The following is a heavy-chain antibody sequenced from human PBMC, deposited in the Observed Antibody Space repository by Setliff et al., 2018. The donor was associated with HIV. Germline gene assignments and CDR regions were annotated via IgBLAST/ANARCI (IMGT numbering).Heavy chain of an antibody. CDR2: INHSEIT. J-gene: IGHJ1*01. V-gene: IGHV4-34*01. CDR3: ARAGYYGSTSYWEYFQH. Sequence: SETLSLTCAVYGGSFSNYYWSWIRQTPGEGPEWIGEINHSEITKYNPSLESRVTISLDTSKNQFSLKLTSVTAADTAVYYCARAGYYGSTSYWEYFQHWGQGTLVTVSS. CDR1: GGSFSNYY. D-gene: IGHD3-22*01.